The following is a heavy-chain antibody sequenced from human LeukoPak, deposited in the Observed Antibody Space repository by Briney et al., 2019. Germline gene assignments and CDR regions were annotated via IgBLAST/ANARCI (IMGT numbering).Heavy chain of an antibody. Sequence: GGSLRLSCAASGFTFSSCSMNWVRQAPGKGLEWVSSISSSSSYIYYADSVKGRFTISRDNAKNSLYLQMNSLRAEDTAVYYCAKNPTTGSGRINWGQGTLVTVSS. CDR2: ISSSSSYI. V-gene: IGHV3-21*04. CDR1: GFTFSSCS. J-gene: IGHJ4*02. D-gene: IGHD3-10*01. CDR3: AKNPTTGSGRIN.